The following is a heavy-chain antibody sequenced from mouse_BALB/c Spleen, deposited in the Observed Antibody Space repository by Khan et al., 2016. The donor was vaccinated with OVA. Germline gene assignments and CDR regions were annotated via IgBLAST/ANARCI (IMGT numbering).Heavy chain of an antibody. CDR1: GFAFSYYD. V-gene: IGHV5-12-1*01. D-gene: IGHD1-1*01. CDR3: TRPHYYGSNYYFDY. J-gene: IGHJ2*01. Sequence: EVELVESGGGLVKPGGSLKLSCAASGFAFSYYDMSWVRQTPEKRLEWVAFISTGGDNTYYPDTVKGRFTISRDNAKNTLYLQMSSLKSEDTAMYYCTRPHYYGSNYYFDYWGQDTTLTVSS. CDR2: ISTGGDNT.